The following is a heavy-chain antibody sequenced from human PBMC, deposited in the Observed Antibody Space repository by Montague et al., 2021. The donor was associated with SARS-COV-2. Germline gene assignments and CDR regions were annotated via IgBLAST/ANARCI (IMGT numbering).Heavy chain of an antibody. V-gene: IGHV4-4*02. CDR2: IYHSGST. CDR3: ARLRDGVVPSPILGVGPYYSYYYMDV. J-gene: IGHJ6*03. Sequence: SETLSLTCAVSGGSISSSNWWSWVRQPPGKGLEWIGEIYHSGSTKYSPSLKSRLTISADTSKNQFSLKLTSVAAADTAVYYCARLRDGVVPSPILGVGPYYSYYYMDVWGRGTTVTVSS. D-gene: IGHD3-10*01. CDR1: GGSISSSNW.